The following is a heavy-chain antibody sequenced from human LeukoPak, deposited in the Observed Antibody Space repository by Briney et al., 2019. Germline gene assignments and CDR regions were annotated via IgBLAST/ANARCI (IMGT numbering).Heavy chain of an antibody. J-gene: IGHJ3*02. V-gene: IGHV4-4*07. CDR1: GGSISGHF. D-gene: IGHD5-24*01. CDR2: IDASGST. Sequence: PSETLSLTCTVSGGSISGHFWSWIRQSPGKGLEWIGRIDASGSTNFNPSLESRVTMSVDSSKNQFYLRLSSVTAADTALYYCARKDGDIWGQGTMVTVSS. CDR3: ARKDGDI.